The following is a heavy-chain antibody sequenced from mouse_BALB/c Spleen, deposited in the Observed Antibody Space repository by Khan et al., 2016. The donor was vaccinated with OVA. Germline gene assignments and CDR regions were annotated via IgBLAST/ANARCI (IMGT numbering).Heavy chain of an antibody. V-gene: IGHV2-9*02. CDR1: GFSLTSYG. CDR2: LCAGGST. Sequence: QVQLKESGPGLVAPSQSLSITCTVSGFSLTSYGVPWVRPPPGKGLEWLGVLCAGGSTNYNSALISRLSISKDNSKSQVFLKMKSLQTEDTAMDYCGRVEEIWGQGTTLTVYS. CDR3: GRVEEI. J-gene: IGHJ2*01.